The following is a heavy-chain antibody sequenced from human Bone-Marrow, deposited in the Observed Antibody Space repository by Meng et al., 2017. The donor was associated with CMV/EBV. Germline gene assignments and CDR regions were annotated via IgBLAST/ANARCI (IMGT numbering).Heavy chain of an antibody. CDR2: IKQDGSGK. CDR3: ASLGYCSSTSCYTLDY. Sequence: GESLKISCAASGFTFSSYWMSWVRQAPGKGLEWVANIKQDGSGKYYVDSVKGRFTISRDNSKNTLYLQMNSLKAEDTAVYYCASLGYCSSTSCYTLDYWGQGTLVTVSS. D-gene: IGHD2-2*02. J-gene: IGHJ4*02. CDR1: GFTFSSYW. V-gene: IGHV3-7*01.